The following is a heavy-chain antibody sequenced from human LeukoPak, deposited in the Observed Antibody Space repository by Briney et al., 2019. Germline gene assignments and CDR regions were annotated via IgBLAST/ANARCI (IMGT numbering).Heavy chain of an antibody. CDR2: IYPGDSDT. J-gene: IGHJ4*02. D-gene: IGHD3-22*01. Sequence: GESLKISCKGSGYSFTSYWIGWVRQMPGKGLEWMGIIYPGDSDTRYSPPFQGQVTISADKSISTAYLQWSSLKASDTAMYYCARAYYYDSSGSRSFDYWGQGTLVTVSS. CDR3: ARAYYYDSSGSRSFDY. CDR1: GYSFTSYW. V-gene: IGHV5-51*01.